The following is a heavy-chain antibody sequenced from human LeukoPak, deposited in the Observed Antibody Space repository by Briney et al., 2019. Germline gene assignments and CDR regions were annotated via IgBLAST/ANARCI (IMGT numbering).Heavy chain of an antibody. CDR1: GGSFSGYY. V-gene: IGHV4-34*01. D-gene: IGHD2-15*01. J-gene: IGHJ4*02. CDR2: INHSGST. CDR3: ARVEVDRAYYFDY. Sequence: SETLSLTCAVYGGSFSGYYWSWIRQPPGKGLEWIGEINHSGSTNYNPSLKSRVTISVDTSKNQFSLKLSSVTAADTAVYYCARVEVDRAYYFDYRGQGTLVTVSS.